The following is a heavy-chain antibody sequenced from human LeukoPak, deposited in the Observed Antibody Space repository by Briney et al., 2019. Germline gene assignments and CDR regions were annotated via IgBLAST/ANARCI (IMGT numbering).Heavy chain of an antibody. V-gene: IGHV3-53*01. Sequence: GGSLRLSCAASGFTVSSNYMSWVRQAPGKGLDWVSVIYSSGDTFYADSVKGRFTISRDNSKNTLYLQMNSLRAEDTAVYYCARIPIVTTTSGGYWGQGTLVTVSS. J-gene: IGHJ1*01. CDR2: IYSSGDT. CDR3: ARIPIVTTTSGGY. D-gene: IGHD5-12*01. CDR1: GFTVSSNY.